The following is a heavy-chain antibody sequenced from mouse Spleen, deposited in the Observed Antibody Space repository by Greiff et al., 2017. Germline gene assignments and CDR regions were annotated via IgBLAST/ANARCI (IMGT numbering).Heavy chain of an antibody. D-gene: IGHD4-1*01. Sequence: VQLQQSGPSLVQPSQSLSITCTVSGFSLTSYGVHWVRQSPGKGLEWLGVIWRGGSTDYNAAFMSRLSITKDNSKSQVFFKMNSLQADDTAIYYCAKNPLGRYAMDYWGQGTSVTVSS. CDR2: IWRGGST. V-gene: IGHV2-5-1*01. J-gene: IGHJ4*01. CDR1: GFSLTSYG. CDR3: AKNPLGRYAMDY.